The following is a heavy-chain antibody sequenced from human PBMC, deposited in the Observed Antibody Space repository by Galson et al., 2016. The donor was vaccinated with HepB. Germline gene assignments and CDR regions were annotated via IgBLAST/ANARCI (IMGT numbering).Heavy chain of an antibody. CDR2: ITIDGSTT. V-gene: IGHV3-74*01. D-gene: IGHD5-24*01. J-gene: IGHJ4*02. CDR1: GFTLSNYW. Sequence: SLRLSCAASGFTLSNYWMHWVRQAPRKGLVWVSHITIDGSTTTYADSVKGRFTISRDNAKNTLYLQMNSLRDEDTAVYYCARDGGGGYNLDYWGQGTLVTVSS. CDR3: ARDGGGGYNLDY.